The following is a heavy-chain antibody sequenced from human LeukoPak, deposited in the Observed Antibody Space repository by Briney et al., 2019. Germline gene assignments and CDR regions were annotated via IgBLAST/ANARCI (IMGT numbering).Heavy chain of an antibody. CDR3: ARVDRGYSGYDY. V-gene: IGHV5-51*01. CDR2: IFPGDSNV. J-gene: IGHJ4*02. CDR1: GYNFASYW. D-gene: IGHD5-12*01. Sequence: GDSLKISCQASGYNFASYWIGWVRQMPGKGLEWMGIIFPGDSNVRYRPSFQGQVTISADKSISTAYLQWTSLKASDTAMYYCARVDRGYSGYDYWGQGTLVTVSS.